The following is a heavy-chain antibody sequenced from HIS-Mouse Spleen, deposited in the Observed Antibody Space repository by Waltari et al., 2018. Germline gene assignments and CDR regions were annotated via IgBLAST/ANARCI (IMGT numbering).Heavy chain of an antibody. CDR3: ARHYYYGSGSYYFDY. V-gene: IGHV3-53*02. CDR2: IYGGGRT. J-gene: IGHJ4*02. D-gene: IGHD3-10*01. Sequence: EVQLVETGGGLIQPGGSLRLSCAASGFTVSSNYMSWVRQAPGKGLEGVSVIYGGGRTYYADSVKGRFTISRDNSKNTLYLQMNSLRAEDTAVYYCARHYYYGSGSYYFDYWGQGTLVTVSS. CDR1: GFTVSSNY.